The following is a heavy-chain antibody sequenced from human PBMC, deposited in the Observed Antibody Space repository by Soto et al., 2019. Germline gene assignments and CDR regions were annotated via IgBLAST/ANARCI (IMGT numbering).Heavy chain of an antibody. J-gene: IGHJ4*02. CDR3: ARDRAHFYESSGRLDL. CDR1: GDSMNNGDYF. CDR2: ISYSGST. Sequence: NPSETLSLTCSVSGDSMNNGDYFWTWIRQTPGKGLQWIGYISYSGSTFYNPSLKTRLAMSVDTSKNQFSVRLRSVTAADTAVYYCARDRAHFYESSGRLDLWGQGMLVTVS. V-gene: IGHV4-30-4*01. D-gene: IGHD3-22*01.